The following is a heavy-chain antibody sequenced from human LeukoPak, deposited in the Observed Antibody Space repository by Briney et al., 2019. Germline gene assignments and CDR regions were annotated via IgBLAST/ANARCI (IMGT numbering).Heavy chain of an antibody. CDR1: GFTFSSYA. CDR2: ISGSGGST. V-gene: IGHV3-23*01. J-gene: IGHJ4*02. CDR3: AKASGGIGELFY. Sequence: PGGSLRLSCAASGFTFSSYAMSWVRQAPGKGLEWVSAISGSGGSTYYADSVKGRFTISRDNSKNTVYLQMNSLRAEDTAVYYCAKASGGIGELFYWGQGTLVTVSS. D-gene: IGHD3-10*01.